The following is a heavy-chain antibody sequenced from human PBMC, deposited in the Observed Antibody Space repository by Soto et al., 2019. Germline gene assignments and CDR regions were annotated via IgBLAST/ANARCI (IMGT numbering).Heavy chain of an antibody. CDR3: ARDRPYYDFWSGYDYYYYYGMDV. CDR1: GGSISSYY. D-gene: IGHD3-3*01. Sequence: SETLSLTCTVSGGSISSYYWSWIRQPPGKGLEWIGYIYYSGSTNYNPSLKSRVTISVDTSKNQFSLKLSSVAAADTAVYYCARDRPYYDFWSGYDYYYYYGMDVWGQGTTVTVSS. CDR2: IYYSGST. J-gene: IGHJ6*02. V-gene: IGHV4-59*01.